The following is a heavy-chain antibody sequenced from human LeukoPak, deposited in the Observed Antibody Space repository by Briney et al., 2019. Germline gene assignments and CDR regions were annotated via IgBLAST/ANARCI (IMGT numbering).Heavy chain of an antibody. Sequence: ASVEVSCKASGYTFTSYGISWVRQAPGQGLEWKGWISAYNGNTNYAQKLQGRVTMTTDTSTSTAYMELRSLRSDDTAVYYCARDEDYYGSGSYGSDYWGQGTLVTVSS. CDR3: ARDEDYYGSGSYGSDY. D-gene: IGHD3-10*01. CDR1: GYTFTSYG. V-gene: IGHV1-18*04. CDR2: ISAYNGNT. J-gene: IGHJ4*02.